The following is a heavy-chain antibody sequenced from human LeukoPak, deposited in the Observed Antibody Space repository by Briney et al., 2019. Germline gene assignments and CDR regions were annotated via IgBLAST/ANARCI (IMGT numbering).Heavy chain of an antibody. CDR3: ARVRWLNAYYAYYSMDV. CDR1: GGSISTSY. Sequence: PSETLSLTCSVSGGSISTSYWSWIRQPPGKGLQWIGYIYSSESTNYNPSLKSRVTISVDTSKNQLSLNLSSVTAADTAVYYCARVRWLNAYYAYYSMDVWGKGTTVTVSS. V-gene: IGHV4-59*01. D-gene: IGHD3-22*01. CDR2: IYSSEST. J-gene: IGHJ6*03.